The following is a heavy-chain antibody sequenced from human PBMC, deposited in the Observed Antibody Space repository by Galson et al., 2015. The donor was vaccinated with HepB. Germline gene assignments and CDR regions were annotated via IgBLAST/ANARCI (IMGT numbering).Heavy chain of an antibody. Sequence: SLRLSCAASGFTFSSYSMNWVRQAPGKGLEWVSSISSSSSYIYYADSVKGRFTISRDNAKNSLYLQMNSLRAEDTAVYYCARDGKPIQLWNKRYYYYGMDVWGQGTTVTVSS. D-gene: IGHD5-18*01. CDR1: GFTFSSYS. CDR3: ARDGKPIQLWNKRYYYYGMDV. J-gene: IGHJ6*02. CDR2: ISSSSSYI. V-gene: IGHV3-21*01.